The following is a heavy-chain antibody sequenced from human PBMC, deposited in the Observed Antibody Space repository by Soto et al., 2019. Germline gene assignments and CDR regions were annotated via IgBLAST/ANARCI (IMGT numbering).Heavy chain of an antibody. Sequence: EVQLVESGGGLVKPGGSLRLSCAASGFTFSSYNMNWVRQAPGKGLEWVSSISSSSRYMYYADSVKGRLTISRDNAKNSLYLHMNSLRAEDTAVYYCARGYCSRNSCYTGDAFDIWGQGTVVTVSS. CDR1: GFTFSSYN. J-gene: IGHJ3*02. D-gene: IGHD2-2*02. CDR2: ISSSSRYM. CDR3: ARGYCSRNSCYTGDAFDI. V-gene: IGHV3-21*01.